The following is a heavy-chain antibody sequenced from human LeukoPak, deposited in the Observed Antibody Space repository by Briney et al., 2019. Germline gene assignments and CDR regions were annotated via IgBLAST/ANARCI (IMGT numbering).Heavy chain of an antibody. CDR3: ARLSSYLGAGSSGFRDDY. J-gene: IGHJ4*02. D-gene: IGHD1-26*01. CDR2: ISYTGRT. Sequence: PSETLSLTCTVSGGSISTTTYYWVWLRYPPGMGLVWLGSISYTGRTYYNPTLKIRVTTSVDTSMNQFSLKLSSVTAADTAVYYCARLSSYLGAGSSGFRDDYWGQGTLVTVSS. CDR1: GGSISTTTYY. V-gene: IGHV4-39*01.